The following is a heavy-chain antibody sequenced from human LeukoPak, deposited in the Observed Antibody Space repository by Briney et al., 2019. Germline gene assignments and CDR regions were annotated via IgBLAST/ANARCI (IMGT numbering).Heavy chain of an antibody. Sequence: PGGSLRLSCAASGFTFSSYAMSWVRQAPGKGLEWVSAISGSGGSTYYADSVKGRFTISRDNSKNTLYLQMNSLRAEDKAVYYSAKDSIAAAGPLSYNCFDPWGQGTLVTVSS. CDR2: ISGSGGST. V-gene: IGHV3-23*01. CDR3: AKDSIAAAGPLSYNCFDP. CDR1: GFTFSSYA. J-gene: IGHJ5*02. D-gene: IGHD6-13*01.